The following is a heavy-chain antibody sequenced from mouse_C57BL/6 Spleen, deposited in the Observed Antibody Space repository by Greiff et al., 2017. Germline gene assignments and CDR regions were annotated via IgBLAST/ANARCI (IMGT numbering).Heavy chain of an antibody. V-gene: IGHV5-9*01. CDR2: ISGGGGNT. CDR3: ARQGDYDRYFDV. Sequence: DVKLVESGGGLVKPGGSLKLSCAASGFTFSSYTMSWVRQTPEKRLEWVATISGGGGNTYYPDSVKGRFTISRDNAKNTLYLQMSSLRSEDTALYYCARQGDYDRYFDVWGTGTTVTVSS. CDR1: GFTFSSYT. J-gene: IGHJ1*03. D-gene: IGHD2-4*01.